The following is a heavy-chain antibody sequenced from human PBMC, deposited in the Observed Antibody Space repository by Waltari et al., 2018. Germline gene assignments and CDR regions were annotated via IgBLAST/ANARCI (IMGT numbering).Heavy chain of an antibody. CDR3: ARGYDFWSGYIGY. CDR1: AGSFSGYS. D-gene: IGHD3-3*01. J-gene: IGHJ4*02. V-gene: IGHV4-34*01. Sequence: QVQLQQWGSGLLKPSEPLSLTCAVYAGSFSGYSWSWIRQPPGKGLEWIGEINHSGSTNYNQFLKSRVTISVDTSKNQFSLKLSSVTAADTAVYYCARGYDFWSGYIGYWGQGTLVTVSS. CDR2: INHSGST.